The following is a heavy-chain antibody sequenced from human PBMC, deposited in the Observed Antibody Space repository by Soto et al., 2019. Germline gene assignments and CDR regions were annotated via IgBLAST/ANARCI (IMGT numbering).Heavy chain of an antibody. V-gene: IGHV1-69*14. J-gene: IGHJ4*02. Sequence: QVQLVQSGAEVKNPGSSVKVSCKTSGDAFTSYAINWVRQAPGQGLELLGAIIPMFGTPTYTQMFQGRVTISADRSTSTAYMELSSLRSEDTAVYDCSRGVPELYFDYWGQGTLVTVSS. D-gene: IGHD2-2*01. CDR3: SRGVPELYFDY. CDR1: GDAFTSYA. CDR2: IIPMFGTP.